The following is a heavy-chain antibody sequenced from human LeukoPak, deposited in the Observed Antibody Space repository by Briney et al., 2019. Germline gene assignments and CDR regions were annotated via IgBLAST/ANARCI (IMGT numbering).Heavy chain of an antibody. Sequence: GESLKISCKGSGYSFTSYWIGWVRQMPGKGLEWMGIIYPGDSDTRHSPSFQGQVTISADKSISTAYLQWSSLKASDTAMYYCAGLDVVAPAANDAFDIWGQGTMVTVSS. CDR2: IYPGDSDT. CDR3: AGLDVVAPAANDAFDI. CDR1: GYSFTSYW. V-gene: IGHV5-51*01. D-gene: IGHD2-2*01. J-gene: IGHJ3*02.